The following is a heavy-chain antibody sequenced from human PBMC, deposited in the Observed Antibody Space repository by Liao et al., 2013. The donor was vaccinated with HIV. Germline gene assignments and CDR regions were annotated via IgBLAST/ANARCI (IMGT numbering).Heavy chain of an antibody. CDR3: ARGGGFYNNNWLNWFDP. CDR1: GGSISSGGYS. J-gene: IGHJ5*02. Sequence: QVHLQESGPGLVKPSETLSLTCAVSGGSISSGGYSWSWIRQPPGKGLEWIGYIYHSGSTYYNPSLKSRVTISVDRSKNQFSLKLSSVTAADTAVYYCARGGGFYNNNWLNWFDPWGQGTLVTVSS. CDR2: IYHSGST. V-gene: IGHV4-30-2*01. D-gene: IGHD1-1*01.